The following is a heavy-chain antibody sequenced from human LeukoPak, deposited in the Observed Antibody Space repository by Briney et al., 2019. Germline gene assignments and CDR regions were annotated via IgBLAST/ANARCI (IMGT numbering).Heavy chain of an antibody. CDR3: AKGDMSQWLVTTDAFDI. CDR1: GFTFSSYA. V-gene: IGHV3-23*01. J-gene: IGHJ3*02. Sequence: GGSLRLSCAASGFTFSSYAMSWVRQAPGKGLEWVSAISGSGGSTYYADSVKGRFTISGDNSKNTLYLQMNSLRAEDTAVYYCAKGDMSQWLVTTDAFDIWGQGTMVTVSS. CDR2: ISGSGGST. D-gene: IGHD6-19*01.